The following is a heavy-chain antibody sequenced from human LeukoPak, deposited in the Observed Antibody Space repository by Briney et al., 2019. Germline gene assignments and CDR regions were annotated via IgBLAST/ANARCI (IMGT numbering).Heavy chain of an antibody. D-gene: IGHD4-23*01. Sequence: SETLSLICIVSGYSISSGYYWAWIRQPPGKGLEWIGSIYYSGTTYYNPSLKSRVTISVDTSKNQFSLKVSSVTAADTAVYYCAREGSRDYGGLDDWGQGTLVTVSS. CDR1: GYSISSGYY. J-gene: IGHJ4*02. CDR2: IYYSGTT. CDR3: AREGSRDYGGLDD. V-gene: IGHV4-38-2*02.